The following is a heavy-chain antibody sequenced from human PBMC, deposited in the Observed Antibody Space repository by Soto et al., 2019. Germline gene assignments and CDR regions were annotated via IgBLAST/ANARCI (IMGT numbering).Heavy chain of an antibody. CDR3: ARDLGPIAAPETLFDY. J-gene: IGHJ4*02. V-gene: IGHV3-33*01. D-gene: IGHD6-13*01. CDR1: GFTFSSYG. CDR2: IWYDGSNK. Sequence: GGSLRLSCAASGFTFSSYGMHWVRQAPGKGLEWVAVIWYDGSNKYYADSVKGRFTISRDNSKNTLYLQMNSLRAEDTAVYYCARDLGPIAAPETLFDYWGQGTLVTVSS.